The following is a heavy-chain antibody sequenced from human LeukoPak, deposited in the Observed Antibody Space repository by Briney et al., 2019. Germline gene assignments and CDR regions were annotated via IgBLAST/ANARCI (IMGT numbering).Heavy chain of an antibody. CDR1: GFTFDEYT. CDR2: FSWDGGSK. J-gene: IGHJ4*02. D-gene: IGHD5-24*01. Sequence: GGSLRLSCAASGFTFDEYTMHWVRQAPGKGLEWVSLFSWDGGSKYYADSVKGRFTISRDNSKNSLYLQMNSLRTEDTALYYCTKETESQRSFDNWGQGTLVTVSS. V-gene: IGHV3-43*01. CDR3: TKETESQRSFDN.